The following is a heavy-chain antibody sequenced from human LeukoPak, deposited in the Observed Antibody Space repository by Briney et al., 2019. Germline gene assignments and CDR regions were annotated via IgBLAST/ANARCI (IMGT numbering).Heavy chain of an antibody. CDR1: GYTFTGYY. V-gene: IGHV1-2*02. D-gene: IGHD3-22*01. CDR2: INPNSGGT. Sequence: ASVKVSCKASGYTFTGYYMHWVRQAPGQGLEWMGWINPNSGGTNYAQKFQGRVTMTRDTSISTAYMELRRLRADDTAVYYCARDLLYYDIAGAWGQGTLVTVSS. CDR3: ARDLLYYDIAGA. J-gene: IGHJ5*02.